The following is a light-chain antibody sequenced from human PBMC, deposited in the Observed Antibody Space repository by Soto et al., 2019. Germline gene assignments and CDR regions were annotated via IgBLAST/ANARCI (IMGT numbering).Light chain of an antibody. Sequence: EIVLTQSPGTLSLSPGERATLSCRASQSVSSGNLAWYQQKPGQAPRLLIYGASSRATGIPDRFSGSGSGTDFTLTISRLEPEDFAVYYCQQYGSSPTYTFGQGTKLEIK. CDR2: GAS. V-gene: IGKV3-20*01. CDR3: QQYGSSPTYT. J-gene: IGKJ2*01. CDR1: QSVSSGN.